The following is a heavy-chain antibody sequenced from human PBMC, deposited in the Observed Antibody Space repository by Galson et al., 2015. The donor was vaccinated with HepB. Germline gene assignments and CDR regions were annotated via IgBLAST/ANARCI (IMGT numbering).Heavy chain of an antibody. D-gene: IGHD2-15*01. V-gene: IGHV3-21*01. Sequence: SLRLSCAASGFTFSSYSMSWVRQAPGEGLEWVSSIGSSSRYISYADSVKGRFTISRDNAKNSLYLQMNSLRAEDTAVYYCARDGGVVAGARLDYWGQGALVTVS. CDR2: IGSSSRYI. J-gene: IGHJ4*02. CDR1: GFTFSSYS. CDR3: ARDGGVVAGARLDY.